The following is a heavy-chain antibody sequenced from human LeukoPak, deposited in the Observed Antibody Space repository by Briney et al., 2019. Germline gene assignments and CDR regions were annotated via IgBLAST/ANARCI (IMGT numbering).Heavy chain of an antibody. V-gene: IGHV1-18*01. J-gene: IGHJ5*02. Sequence: ASVKVSCKASGYTFTNYGISWVRQAPGQGLEWMGWISAYNGNTNYAQKLQGRVTMTTDTSTSTAYMELRSLRSDDTAVYYCARHSSSITASWFDPWGQGTLVTVSS. CDR3: ARHSSSITASWFDP. D-gene: IGHD6-13*01. CDR2: ISAYNGNT. CDR1: GYTFTNYG.